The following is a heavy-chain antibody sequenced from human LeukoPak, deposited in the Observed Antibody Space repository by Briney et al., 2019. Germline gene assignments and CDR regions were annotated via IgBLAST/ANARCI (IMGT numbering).Heavy chain of an antibody. V-gene: IGHV3-48*01. D-gene: IGHD5-12*01. J-gene: IGHJ4*02. CDR2: ISGSGYTI. Sequence: GGSLRLFCAASGFTFSSYSMNWVRQAPGKGLEWVSYISGSGYTIYYAASVKGRFTISRDNAKNSLYLQMNSLRAEDTAVYYCARSTGYSGYAYWGQGTLVTVSS. CDR1: GFTFSSYS. CDR3: ARSTGYSGYAY.